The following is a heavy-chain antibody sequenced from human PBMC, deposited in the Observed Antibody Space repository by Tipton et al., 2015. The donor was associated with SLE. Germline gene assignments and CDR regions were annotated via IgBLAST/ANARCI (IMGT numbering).Heavy chain of an antibody. CDR3: ARDSPVYSGSYYYYYGMDV. CDR2: MNPNSGNT. CDR1: GYTFTSYD. D-gene: IGHD1-26*01. V-gene: IGHV1-8*01. J-gene: IGHJ6*02. Sequence: QSGAEVKKPGASVKVSCKASGYTFTSYDINWVRQATGQGLEWMGWMNPNSGNTGYAQKLQGRVTMTTDTSTSTAYMELRSLRSDDTAVYYCARDSPVYSGSYYYYYGMDVWGQGTTVTVSS.